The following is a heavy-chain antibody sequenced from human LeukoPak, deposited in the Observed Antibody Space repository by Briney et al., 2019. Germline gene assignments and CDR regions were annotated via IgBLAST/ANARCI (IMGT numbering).Heavy chain of an antibody. CDR1: GYTFTTYD. V-gene: IGHV1-8*01. J-gene: IGHJ1*01. CDR2: MNPNNGNT. D-gene: IGHD6-19*01. Sequence: ASVKVSCKASGYTFTTYDINWVRQAAGQGLEWMGWMNPNNGNTDYAQKFQGRVTLTRNTSISTAYMELSSLRSEDTAVYYCTRGGPVAGTHKYFQHWGQGTLVTVSS. CDR3: TRGGPVAGTHKYFQH.